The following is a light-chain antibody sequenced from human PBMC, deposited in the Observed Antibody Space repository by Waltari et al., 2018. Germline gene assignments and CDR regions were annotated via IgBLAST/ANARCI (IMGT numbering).Light chain of an antibody. J-gene: IGLJ2*01. Sequence: WDPTHPGKAPHVRIDDVIKRPSGVSKRFSGSTSGNTAALTIAVLQAEDEADYYCSSYTCSSTLVFGGCTKLTVL. CDR3: SSYTCSSTLV. CDR2: DVI. V-gene: IGLV2-14*04.